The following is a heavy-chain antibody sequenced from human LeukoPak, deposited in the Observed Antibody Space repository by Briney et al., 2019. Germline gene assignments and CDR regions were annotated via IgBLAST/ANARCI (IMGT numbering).Heavy chain of an antibody. V-gene: IGHV4-34*01. J-gene: IGHJ4*02. Sequence: PSETLSLTCAVYGGSFSGYYWSWIRQPPGKGLEWIGEINHSGRSNNNPSLKSRVTISVDTSKNQFSLKLSSVTAADTAVYYCARGRGRYVDWLLSRLFAYWGQGTLVTVSS. D-gene: IGHD3-9*01. CDR2: INHSGRS. CDR1: GGSFSGYY. CDR3: ARGRGRYVDWLLSRLFAY.